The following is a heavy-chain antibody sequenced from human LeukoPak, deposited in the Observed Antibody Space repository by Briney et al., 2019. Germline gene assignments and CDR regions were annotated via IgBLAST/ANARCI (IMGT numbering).Heavy chain of an antibody. V-gene: IGHV3-23*01. J-gene: IGHJ4*02. CDR1: GFTFSGYA. D-gene: IGHD1-26*01. Sequence: GGSLRLSCAVSGFTFSGYAMSWVRLAPGKGLEWVSTFSVSSGNTYYADSVRGRFTISRDTSKNTLYLHMSSLRADDTAVYYCVKRPEVGGTTGKYFDHWGQGTPVTVSA. CDR2: FSVSSGNT. CDR3: VKRPEVGGTTGKYFDH.